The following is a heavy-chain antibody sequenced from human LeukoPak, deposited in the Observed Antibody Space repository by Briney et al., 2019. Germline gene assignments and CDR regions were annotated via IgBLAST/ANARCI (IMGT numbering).Heavy chain of an antibody. CDR3: ARSLGRLYYFDY. Sequence: GESLKISCKDFGYTFTSYWIGWVRQIPGKGLEWMGIIYPGDSDTRYSPSFQGQVTISADKSISTAYLQWSSLKASDTAMYYCARSLGRLYYFDYWGQGTLVTVSS. D-gene: IGHD2-21*01. CDR1: GYTFTSYW. J-gene: IGHJ4*02. CDR2: IYPGDSDT. V-gene: IGHV5-51*01.